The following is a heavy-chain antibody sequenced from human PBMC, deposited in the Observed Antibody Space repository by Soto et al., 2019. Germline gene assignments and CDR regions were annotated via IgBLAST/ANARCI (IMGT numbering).Heavy chain of an antibody. Sequence: PSETLSLTCAVYGGSFSGYYCRWIRQPPGKGLEWIGEINHTGSTNYNPSLKSRVTISVDTFKNKFSLRQSPVPAEETAVYYCALGDLEWLLSCTRYDYWGQGTMVTVSS. V-gene: IGHV4-34*01. CDR2: INHTGST. CDR3: ALGDLEWLLSCTRYDY. J-gene: IGHJ4*02. D-gene: IGHD3-3*01. CDR1: GGSFSGYY.